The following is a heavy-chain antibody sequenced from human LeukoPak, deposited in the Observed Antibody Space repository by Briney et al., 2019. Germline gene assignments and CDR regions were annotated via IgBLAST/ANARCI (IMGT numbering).Heavy chain of an antibody. CDR2: IIPILGIA. J-gene: IGHJ4*02. V-gene: IGHV1-69*02. CDR1: GGTFSSYT. CDR3: ARVTVSSGLEY. Sequence: GSSVKVSCKASGGTFSSYTISWVRQAPGQGLEWMGRIIPILGIANYAQKFQGRVTITADKSTSTAYMELSGLRSEDTAVYYCARVTVSSGLEYWGQGTLVTVSS. D-gene: IGHD6-19*01.